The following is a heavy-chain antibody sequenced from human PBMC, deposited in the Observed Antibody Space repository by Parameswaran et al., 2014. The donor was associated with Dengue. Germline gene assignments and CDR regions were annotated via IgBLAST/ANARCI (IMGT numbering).Heavy chain of an antibody. CDR2: ISYDGSNK. CDR3: AKETAAGPYYYYGMDV. D-gene: IGHD6-13*01. V-gene: IGHV3-30*18. J-gene: IGHJ6*02. Sequence: MPGVRQAPGKGLEWVAVISYDGSNKYYADSVKGRFTISRDNSKNTLYLQMNSLRAEDTAVYYCAKETAAGPYYYYGMDVWGQGTTVTVSS.